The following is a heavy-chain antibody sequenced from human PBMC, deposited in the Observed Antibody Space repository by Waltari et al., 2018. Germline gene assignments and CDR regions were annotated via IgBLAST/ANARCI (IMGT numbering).Heavy chain of an antibody. CDR1: GYTLTDLS. CDR2: FDPEDGET. J-gene: IGHJ4*02. CDR3: ATVGLGNFDY. V-gene: IGHV1-24*01. Sequence: QVQLVQSGAEVKKPGASVKVSCTVSGYTLTDLSMHGVRQAPGKGLEWMAGFDPEDGETIYAQNFHGRVTMTEDTATGTAYMERSRLTSEDTAVYYCATVGLGNFDYWGQGTLVTVAS. D-gene: IGHD7-27*01.